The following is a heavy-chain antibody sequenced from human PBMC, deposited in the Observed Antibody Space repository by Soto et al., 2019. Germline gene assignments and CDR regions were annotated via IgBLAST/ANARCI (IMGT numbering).Heavy chain of an antibody. J-gene: IGHJ5*02. CDR3: VRAYYDASGYGLDP. CDR1: GGSISSGY. V-gene: IGHV4-59*01. CDR2: IYYSDSI. Sequence: QVQLQESGPGLVKPSETLSLTCTVSGGSISSGYWSWIRQPPGKGLEWIGYIYYSDSINYNPSLKSRVIISVDTSKNQFSLSLNSVTAADTAVYYCVRAYYDASGYGLDPWGQGTLVTVSS. D-gene: IGHD3-22*01.